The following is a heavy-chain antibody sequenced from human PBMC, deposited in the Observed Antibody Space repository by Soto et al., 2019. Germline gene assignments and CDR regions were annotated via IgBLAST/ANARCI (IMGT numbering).Heavy chain of an antibody. CDR2: IYYSGST. J-gene: IGHJ4*02. V-gene: IGHV4-39*01. Sequence: NPSETLSLTCTVSGGSISSSSYYWGWIRQPPGKGLEWIGSIYYSGSTYYNPSLKSRVTISVDTSKNQFSLKLSSVTAADTAVYYCARHVKTVRKQQEPKETHSNINWGQGTLVTVSS. D-gene: IGHD6-13*01. CDR3: ARHVKTVRKQQEPKETHSNIN. CDR1: GGSISSSSYY.